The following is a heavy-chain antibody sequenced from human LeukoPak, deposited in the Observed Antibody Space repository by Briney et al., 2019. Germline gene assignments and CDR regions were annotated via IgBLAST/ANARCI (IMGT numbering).Heavy chain of an antibody. V-gene: IGHV3-21*03. CDR1: GFSFSFSN. Sequence: GGSLRLSCAASGFSFSFSNMNWVRQAPGKGLEWVSYISSTNGHTYYADSVNGRFTISRDTAKNSLYLQMNSLRVEDTAIYFCARDRDSSGLYGGADLWGQAVLVTVSA. D-gene: IGHD6-19*01. J-gene: IGHJ5*02. CDR2: ISSTNGHT. CDR3: ARDRDSSGLYGGADL.